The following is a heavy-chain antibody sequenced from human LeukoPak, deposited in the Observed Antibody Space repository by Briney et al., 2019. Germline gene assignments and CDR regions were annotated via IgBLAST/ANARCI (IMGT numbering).Heavy chain of an antibody. J-gene: IGHJ4*02. Sequence: GGPLRLSCAASGFTFSDYYMSWIRQAPGKGLEWVSDISSSGSAIFYADSVKGRLTISRDNAKNSLYLQMNSLRAADTAVYYCARRPYSSSWYYFDHWGQGTLVTVSS. CDR3: ARRPYSSSWYYFDH. D-gene: IGHD6-13*01. CDR2: ISSSGSAI. CDR1: GFTFSDYY. V-gene: IGHV3-11*04.